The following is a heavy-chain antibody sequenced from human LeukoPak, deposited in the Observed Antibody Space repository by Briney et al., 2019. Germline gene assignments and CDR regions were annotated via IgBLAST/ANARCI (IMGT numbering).Heavy chain of an antibody. CDR3: ARVRGVPAASRADFDY. CDR1: GGSISSYY. CDR2: IYYSGST. J-gene: IGHJ4*02. V-gene: IGHV4-59*08. Sequence: SETLSLTCTVSGGSISSYYWSWIRQPPGKGLEWIGYIYYSGSTNYNPSLKSRVTISVDTSKNQFSLKLSSVTAADTAVYYCARVRGVPAASRADFDYWGQGTLVTVSS. D-gene: IGHD2-2*01.